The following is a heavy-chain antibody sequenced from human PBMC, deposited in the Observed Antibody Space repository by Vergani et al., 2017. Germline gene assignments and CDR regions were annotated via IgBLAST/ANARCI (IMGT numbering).Heavy chain of an antibody. CDR3: ARHQFEGRYSGSLDFDY. V-gene: IGHV5-10-1*03. CDR1: GYSFTSYW. Sequence: EVQLVQSGAEVKKPGESLRISCKGSGYSFTSYWISWVRQMPGKGLEWMGRIDPSDSYTNYSPSFQGHVTISADKSISTAYLQWSSLKASDTAMYYCARHQFEGRYSGSLDFDYWGQGTLVTVSS. CDR2: IDPSDSYT. J-gene: IGHJ4*02. D-gene: IGHD2-15*01.